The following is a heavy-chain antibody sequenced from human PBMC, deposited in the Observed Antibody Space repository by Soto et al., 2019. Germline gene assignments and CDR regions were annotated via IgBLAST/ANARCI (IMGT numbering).Heavy chain of an antibody. J-gene: IGHJ6*02. Sequence: GGSLRLSCAASGFTFSSYAMTWVRQAPGKGLEWVSAISGSAGTTYYADSVKGRFTISRAKSKHTLYLQMNSLRAEDTAVYYCAKERVSGSPDYYYAMDVWGQGTTVTVSS. CDR1: GFTFSSYA. CDR3: AKERVSGSPDYYYAMDV. D-gene: IGHD3-16*01. V-gene: IGHV3-23*01. CDR2: ISGSAGTT.